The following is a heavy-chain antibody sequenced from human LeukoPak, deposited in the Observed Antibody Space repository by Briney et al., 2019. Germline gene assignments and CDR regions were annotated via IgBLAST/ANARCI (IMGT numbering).Heavy chain of an antibody. J-gene: IGHJ4*02. CDR1: GGSFSGYY. CDR3: ARRTGYFDWYEPFDY. Sequence: SETLSLTCAVYGGSFSGYYWSWIRQPPGKGLEWSGEINHSGSTNYNPSLKSRVTISVDTSKNQFSLKLSSVTAADTAVYYCARRTGYFDWYEPFDYWGQGTLVTVSS. CDR2: INHSGST. V-gene: IGHV4-34*01. D-gene: IGHD3-9*01.